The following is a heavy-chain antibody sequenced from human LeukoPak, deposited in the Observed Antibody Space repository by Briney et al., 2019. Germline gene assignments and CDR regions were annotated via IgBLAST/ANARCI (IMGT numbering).Heavy chain of an antibody. D-gene: IGHD1-26*01. CDR2: ILPGGST. CDR1: GFSFSSHS. Sequence: PGGSLRLSCSASGFSFSSHSTAWVRQASGKGLEWVSGILPGGSTYYADPVKGRFTISRDNSKNTLYLQLTSLKSEDTGVFYCAKGSGLGSYDFWGQGTLVTVSS. V-gene: IGHV3-23*01. J-gene: IGHJ4*02. CDR3: AKGSGLGSYDF.